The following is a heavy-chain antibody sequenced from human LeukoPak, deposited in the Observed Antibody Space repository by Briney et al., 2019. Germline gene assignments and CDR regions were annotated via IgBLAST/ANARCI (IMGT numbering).Heavy chain of an antibody. CDR1: GYTLNELS. Sequence: ASVKVSCKVSGYTLNELSMHRVRQAPGKGLEWMGGFDPEDGETIYAQKFQGRVTMTEDTSTDTAYMELSSLRSEDTAVYYCATEGGYSYGYGYWGQGTLVTASS. CDR3: ATEGGYSYGYGY. D-gene: IGHD5-18*01. J-gene: IGHJ4*02. CDR2: FDPEDGET. V-gene: IGHV1-24*01.